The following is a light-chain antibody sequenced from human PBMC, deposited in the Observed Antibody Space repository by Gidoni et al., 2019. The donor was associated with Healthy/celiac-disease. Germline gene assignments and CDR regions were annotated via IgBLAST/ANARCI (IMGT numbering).Light chain of an antibody. CDR2: KDS. V-gene: IGLV3-25*02. CDR1: ALPKQY. J-gene: IGLJ2*01. Sequence: SYELTQPPSVSVSPGQTARITCSGDALPKQYAYWYQQKPGPAPVLVIYKDSERPSGIPERFSGSSSGTTVTLTISGVQAEDEADYYCQSADSSDPFFGGGTKLTVL. CDR3: QSADSSDPF.